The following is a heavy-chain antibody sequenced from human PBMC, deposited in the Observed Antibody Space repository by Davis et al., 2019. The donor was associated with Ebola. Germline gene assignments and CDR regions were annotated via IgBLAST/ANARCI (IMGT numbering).Heavy chain of an antibody. CDR1: GGSISSADYY. V-gene: IGHV4-30-4*01. CDR2: IYYGGVT. Sequence: SETLSLTCAVSGGSISSADYYWSWIRQPPGKGLEWIGYIYYGGVTYYNPSLKSRLTISVDTSKNQFSLKLSSVTAADTAVYYCARERFVRGVIILHAFDIWGQGTMVTVSS. J-gene: IGHJ3*02. D-gene: IGHD3-10*01. CDR3: ARERFVRGVIILHAFDI.